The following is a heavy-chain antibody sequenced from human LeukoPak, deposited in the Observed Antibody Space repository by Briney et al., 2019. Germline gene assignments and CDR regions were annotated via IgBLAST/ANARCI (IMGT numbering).Heavy chain of an antibody. CDR1: GDSINTKSYY. Sequence: ASETLSLTCTVSGDSINTKSYYWGWIRQPPGKGLEWIGSIYYSGNTYYNPSLKSRVTLSIDTSKNQFSLRLSSVTAADTAVYYCASDGVSAAAGSFDLWGRGTLVTVSS. V-gene: IGHV4-39*01. D-gene: IGHD6-13*01. CDR2: IYYSGNT. J-gene: IGHJ2*01. CDR3: ASDGVSAAAGSFDL.